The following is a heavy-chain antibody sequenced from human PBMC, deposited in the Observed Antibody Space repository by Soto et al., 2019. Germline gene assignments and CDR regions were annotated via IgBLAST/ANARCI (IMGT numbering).Heavy chain of an antibody. CDR2: ISYDGSNK. D-gene: IGHD4-17*01. V-gene: IGHV3-30-3*01. Sequence: ESGGGVVQPGRSLRLSCAASGFTFSSYAMHWVRQAPGKGLEWVAVISYDGSNKYYADSVKGRFTISRDNSKNTLYLQMNSLRAEDTAVYYCARAPTTVVTPYYFDLWGRGTLVTVSS. CDR1: GFTFSSYA. CDR3: ARAPTTVVTPYYFDL. J-gene: IGHJ2*01.